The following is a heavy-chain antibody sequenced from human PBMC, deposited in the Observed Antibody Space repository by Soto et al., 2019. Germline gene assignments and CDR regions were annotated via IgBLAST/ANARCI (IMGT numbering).Heavy chain of an antibody. CDR3: ARDRSGWVFED. CDR2: ISAYNGDT. J-gene: IGHJ1*01. CDR1: GYTFTTYG. D-gene: IGHD6-19*01. V-gene: IGHV1-18*01. Sequence: QVQLVQSGAAVKKPGASVKVSCKASGYTFTTYGISWVRQAPGQGLERLGWISAYNGDTNYAQKFRGRVTVTTDTSTSTAYMELRSLRSDDTAVYYCARDRSGWVFEDWGQGTLVIVSS.